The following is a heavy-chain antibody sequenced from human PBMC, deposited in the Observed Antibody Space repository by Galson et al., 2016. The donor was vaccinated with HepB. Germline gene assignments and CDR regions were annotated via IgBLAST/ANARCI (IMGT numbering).Heavy chain of an antibody. CDR3: ARVPGGFDCPYYFDY. J-gene: IGHJ4*02. Sequence: SLRLSCAASGFTFSNYAMHWVRQAPGKGLEYISGVTSNGGNTYYANSVKGRFTISRDNSKDTLYLQMGSLRAEDMAVYYCARVPGGFDCPYYFDYWGQGTLVTVSS. CDR1: GFTFSNYA. D-gene: IGHD3-9*01. V-gene: IGHV3-64*01. CDR2: VTSNGGNT.